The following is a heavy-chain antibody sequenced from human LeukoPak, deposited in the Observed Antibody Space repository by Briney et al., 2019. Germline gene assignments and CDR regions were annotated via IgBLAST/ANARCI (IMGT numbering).Heavy chain of an antibody. CDR1: GFTFSIYS. CDR2: ISGSGSPI. Sequence: TGGSLRLSCAASGFTFSIYSMNWVRQAPGKGLEWLSYISGSGSPISYADSVKGRFTISRDNAKNSLYLQMNSLRAEDTAVYYRARDREWDGDYERGAFDYWGQGTLATVSS. CDR3: ARDREWDGDYERGAFDY. J-gene: IGHJ4*02. V-gene: IGHV3-48*04. D-gene: IGHD4-17*01.